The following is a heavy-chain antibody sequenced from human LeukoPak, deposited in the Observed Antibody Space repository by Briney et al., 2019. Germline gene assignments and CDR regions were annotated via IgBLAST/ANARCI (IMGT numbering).Heavy chain of an antibody. CDR2: ISYDGSNK. CDR3: AKDAIAVAGKGSYFDY. CDR1: GFTFSSYG. Sequence: GGSLRLSCAASGFTFSSYGMHWVRQAPGKGLEWVAVISYDGSNKYYADSVKGRFTISRDNSKNTLYLQMNSLRAEDTAVYYCAKDAIAVAGKGSYFDYWGQGTLVTVSS. J-gene: IGHJ4*02. D-gene: IGHD6-19*01. V-gene: IGHV3-30*18.